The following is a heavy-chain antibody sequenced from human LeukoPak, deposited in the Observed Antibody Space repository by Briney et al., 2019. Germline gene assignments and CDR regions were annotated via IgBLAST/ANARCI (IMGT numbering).Heavy chain of an antibody. J-gene: IGHJ3*02. D-gene: IGHD6-19*01. CDR2: ISGSGGST. CDR1: GFTFSSYA. Sequence: GGSLRLSCAASGFTFSSYAMSWVRQAPGKGLEWVSAISGSGGSTYYADSVKGRFTISRDNSKNTLYLQMNSLRAEDTAVYYCASHKTGYSSGWADALDIWGQGTMVTVSS. V-gene: IGHV3-23*01. CDR3: ASHKTGYSSGWADALDI.